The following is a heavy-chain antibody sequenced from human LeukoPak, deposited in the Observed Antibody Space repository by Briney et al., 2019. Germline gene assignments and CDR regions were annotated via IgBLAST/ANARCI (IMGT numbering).Heavy chain of an antibody. J-gene: IGHJ4*02. D-gene: IGHD3-16*01. Sequence: GGSLRLSCAASGFTFSTYWMSWVRQAPGKGLEWVANIKQDGSETYYVDSVRGRFTISRDNAKNSLYLQMNSLRAEDTALYYCAKESGEYYFDYWGQGTLVTVSS. V-gene: IGHV3-7*03. CDR2: IKQDGSET. CDR3: AKESGEYYFDY. CDR1: GFTFSTYW.